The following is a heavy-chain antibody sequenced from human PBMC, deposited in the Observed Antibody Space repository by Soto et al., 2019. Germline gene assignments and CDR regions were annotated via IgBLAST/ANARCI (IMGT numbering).Heavy chain of an antibody. CDR2: IYYSGST. CDR3: ARSPNRGIYSSSWYRHWFDP. D-gene: IGHD6-13*01. CDR1: GGSISSYY. V-gene: IGHV4-59*01. J-gene: IGHJ5*02. Sequence: PSETLSLTCTVSGGSISSYYWSWIRQPPGKGLEWIGYIYYSGSTNYNPSLKSRVTISVDTSKNQFSLKLSSVTAADTAVYYCARSPNRGIYSSSWYRHWFDPWGQGTLVTVSS.